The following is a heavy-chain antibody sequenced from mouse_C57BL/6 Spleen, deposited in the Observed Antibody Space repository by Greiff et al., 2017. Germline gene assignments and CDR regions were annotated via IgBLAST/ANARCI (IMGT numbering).Heavy chain of an antibody. D-gene: IGHD1-1*02. CDR2: IYPGDGDT. V-gene: IGHV1-80*01. CDR1: GYAFSSYW. J-gene: IGHJ4*01. Sequence: VQLQQSGAELVKPGASVKISCKASGYAFSSYWMNWVKQRPGKGLEWIGQIYPGDGDTNYNGKFKGKAPMTADKSSSTAYMQLSSLTSEDSAVYFCARPHCYASYYAMDYWGQGTSVTVSS. CDR3: ARPHCYASYYAMDY.